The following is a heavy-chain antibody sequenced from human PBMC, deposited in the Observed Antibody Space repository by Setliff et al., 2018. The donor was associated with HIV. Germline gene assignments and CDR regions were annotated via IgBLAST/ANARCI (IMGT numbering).Heavy chain of an antibody. CDR2: ISSRSDTI. V-gene: IGHV3-48*01. CDR3: ARDDNYYDKAFDV. CDR1: GFPFNVYH. Sequence: GSLRLSCAASGFPFNVYHLHWVRQAPGKGLEWISYISSRSDTIYQADSVKGRFTVSRDNDKNLLILQMSSLRADDTAVYYCARDDNYYDKAFDVWGQGTMVTVSS. D-gene: IGHD3-22*01. J-gene: IGHJ3*01.